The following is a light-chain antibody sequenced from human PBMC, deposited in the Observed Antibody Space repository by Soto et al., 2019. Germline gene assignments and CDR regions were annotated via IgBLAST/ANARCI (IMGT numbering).Light chain of an antibody. CDR1: QSFDIW. CDR3: QQSYSTLSIT. J-gene: IGKJ5*01. CDR2: AAS. V-gene: IGKV1-39*01. Sequence: DIQMTQSPSTRSASAGDRVTITFRASQSFDIWLAWYQHKPGRAPKLLIYAASSLQSGVPSRFSGSGSGTDFTLTISSLQPEDFATYYCQQSYSTLSITFGQGTRLEIK.